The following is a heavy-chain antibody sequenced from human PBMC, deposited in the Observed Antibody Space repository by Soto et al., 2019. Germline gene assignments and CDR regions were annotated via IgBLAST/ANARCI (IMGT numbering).Heavy chain of an antibody. J-gene: IGHJ6*02. CDR1: GGSISSGGYY. Sequence: TLSLTCTVSGGSISSGGYYWSWIRQHPGKGLEWIGYIYYSGSTYYNPSLKSRVTISVDTSKNQFSLKLSSVTAADTAVYYCARDRFIAAAGRDYYYYGMDVWGQGTTVTSP. CDR2: IYYSGST. V-gene: IGHV4-31*03. D-gene: IGHD6-13*01. CDR3: ARDRFIAAAGRDYYYYGMDV.